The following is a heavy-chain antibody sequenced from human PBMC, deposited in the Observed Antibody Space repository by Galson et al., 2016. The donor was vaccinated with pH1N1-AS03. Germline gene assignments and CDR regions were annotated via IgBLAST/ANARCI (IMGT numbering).Heavy chain of an antibody. V-gene: IGHV3-11*01. J-gene: IGHJ3*01. D-gene: IGHD5-12*01. CDR2: ISGTANYV. Sequence: SLRLSCAGSGFNFGDHYMSWIRQAPGKGLECISYISGTANYVWHAESVKGRFTISRDNSNKTLYLQMNSVTADDTAIYFCAREGMDVATGVLPDAFELWGQGTVLIVSS. CDR3: AREGMDVATGVLPDAFEL. CDR1: GFNFGDHY.